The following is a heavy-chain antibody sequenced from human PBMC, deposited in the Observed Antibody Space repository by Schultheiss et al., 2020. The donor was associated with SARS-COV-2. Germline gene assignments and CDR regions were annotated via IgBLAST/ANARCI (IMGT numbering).Heavy chain of an antibody. CDR1: GGSFSGYY. D-gene: IGHD6-6*01. CDR2: INHSGST. J-gene: IGHJ6*02. CDR3: ARGLIAAPDYGDLYGMDV. Sequence: SETLSLTCAVYGGSFSGYYWSWIRQPPGKGPEWIGEINHSGSTNYNPSLKSRVTISVDTSKNQFSLKLSSVTAADTAVYYCARGLIAAPDYGDLYGMDVWGQGTTVTVSS. V-gene: IGHV4-34*01.